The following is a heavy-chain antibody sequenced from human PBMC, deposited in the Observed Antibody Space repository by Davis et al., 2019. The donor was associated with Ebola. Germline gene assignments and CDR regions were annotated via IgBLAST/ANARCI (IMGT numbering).Heavy chain of an antibody. Sequence: GESLKISCAASGFIVSSNYMSWVRRAPGKGLEWVSTLGTSADTYYADSVKGRFTISRDNSKNTLHLQMNSLRVEDMAMYYCVKDTSNIWFDVWGQGTLVTVSA. CDR3: VKDTSNIWFDV. D-gene: IGHD2/OR15-2a*01. CDR1: GFIVSSNY. CDR2: LGTSADT. J-gene: IGHJ3*01. V-gene: IGHV3-53*01.